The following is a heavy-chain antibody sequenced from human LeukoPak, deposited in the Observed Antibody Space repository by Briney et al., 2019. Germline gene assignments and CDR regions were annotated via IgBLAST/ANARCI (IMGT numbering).Heavy chain of an antibody. D-gene: IGHD6-19*01. CDR2: ISGSGGST. CDR1: GFTFSCYA. J-gene: IGHJ4*02. V-gene: IGHV3-23*01. CDR3: AKDGTLYSSGRFDY. Sequence: GGSLRLSCAASGFTFSCYAMSWVRQAPGKGLEWVSAISGSGGSTYYADSVKGRFTISRDNSKNTLYLQMNSLRAEDTAVYYCAKDGTLYSSGRFDYWGQGTLVTVSS.